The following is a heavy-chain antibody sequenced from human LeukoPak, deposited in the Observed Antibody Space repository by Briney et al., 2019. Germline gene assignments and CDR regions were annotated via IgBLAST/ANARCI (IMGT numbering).Heavy chain of an antibody. CDR2: INHSGST. CDR3: ARGKDGSGSYVAY. J-gene: IGHJ4*02. CDR1: GGSFSGYY. Sequence: SETLSLTCAVYGGSFSGYYWSWIRQPPGKGLEWIGEINHSGSTNYNPSLKSRVTISVDTSKNQFSLKLSSVTAADTAVYYCARGKDGSGSYVAYWGQGTLVTVSS. V-gene: IGHV4-34*01. D-gene: IGHD3-10*01.